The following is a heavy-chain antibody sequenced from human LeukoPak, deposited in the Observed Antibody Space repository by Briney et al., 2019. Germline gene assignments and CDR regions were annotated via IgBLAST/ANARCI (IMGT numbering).Heavy chain of an antibody. D-gene: IGHD3-22*01. CDR1: GFTFSSYA. CDR3: AKDRGTITMIVLVAVPGPSHFFDC. J-gene: IGHJ4*02. Sequence: GGSLRLSCAASGFTFSSYAMSWVRQAPARGLEWVSSLRGNGETFYADSVKGRCTLSRDDSRNMVHLQLNSLRVEDTAIYYCAKDRGTITMIVLVAVPGPSHFFDCWGQGALVTVSS. CDR2: LRGNGET. V-gene: IGHV3-23*01.